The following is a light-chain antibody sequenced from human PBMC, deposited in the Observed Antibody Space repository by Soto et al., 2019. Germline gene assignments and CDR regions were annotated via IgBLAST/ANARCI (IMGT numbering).Light chain of an antibody. CDR3: QQFATSPLT. V-gene: IGKV3-20*01. CDR1: QSLSSSY. J-gene: IGKJ4*01. Sequence: ENVLTQSPGTLSLSPGERATLSCRASQSLSSSYLAWYQQKPGQAPRLRSYGASSRATGIPDRFSGSGSGTDFTRTISRLEPEDFAVYDCQQFATSPLTVGGGTKVEIK. CDR2: GAS.